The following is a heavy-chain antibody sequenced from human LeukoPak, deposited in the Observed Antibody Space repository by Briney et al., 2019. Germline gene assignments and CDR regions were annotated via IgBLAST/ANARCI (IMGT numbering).Heavy chain of an antibody. CDR1: GFTFSSYD. J-gene: IGHJ4*02. V-gene: IGHV3-13*01. CDR2: IGTAGDT. D-gene: IGHD1-26*01. Sequence: GGSLRLSCAASGFTFSSYDMHWVRQTTGRGLEWVSGIGTAGDTYYLGSVKGRFTISRENAKNSLYLQMNSLRAGDTGVYYCARGGSSGPFDYWGQGTLVTVSS. CDR3: ARGGSSGPFDY.